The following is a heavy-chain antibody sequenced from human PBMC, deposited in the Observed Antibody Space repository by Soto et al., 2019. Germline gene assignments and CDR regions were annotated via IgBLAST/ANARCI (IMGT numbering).Heavy chain of an antibody. CDR3: ARASPGDYGGTYSYYMDV. D-gene: IGHD3-16*01. J-gene: IGHJ6*03. V-gene: IGHV4-59*01. CDR2: IYYSGST. Sequence: QVQLQESGPGLVKPSETLSLTCTVSGGSISSYYWSWIRQPPGKGLEWIGYIYYSGSTNYNPSLKSRVTISVDTSKNQFSMKLSSVTAADTAVYYCARASPGDYGGTYSYYMDVWGKGTTVTVSS. CDR1: GGSISSYY.